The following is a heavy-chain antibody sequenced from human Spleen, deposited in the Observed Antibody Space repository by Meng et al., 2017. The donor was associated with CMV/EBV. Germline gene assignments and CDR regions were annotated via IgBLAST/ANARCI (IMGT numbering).Heavy chain of an antibody. J-gene: IGHJ3*02. D-gene: IGHD2-15*01. Sequence: GSLRLSCAVYGGSFSGYYWSWIRQPPGKGLEWIGGINHSGSTNYNPSLKSRVTISVDTSKNQFSLKLSSVTAADTAVYYCARAGYCSGGSCYINAFDIWGQGTMVTVSS. CDR1: GGSFSGYY. V-gene: IGHV4-34*01. CDR3: ARAGYCSGGSCYINAFDI. CDR2: INHSGST.